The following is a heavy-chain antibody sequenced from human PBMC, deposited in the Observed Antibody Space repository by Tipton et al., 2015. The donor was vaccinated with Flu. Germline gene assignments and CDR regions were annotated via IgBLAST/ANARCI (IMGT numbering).Heavy chain of an antibody. Sequence: QLVQSGGGLVKPGGYLRLSCAASGFTFSDDYMSWIRQAPGKGLEWISHISGSGRTINYADYVKGRFTISRDNAKNSLYLQMNSLRPEDTAVYYCARDHPPGITVLGEITDYFGMAVWGQGTTVTVSS. J-gene: IGHJ6*02. CDR2: ISGSGRTI. V-gene: IGHV3-11*01. CDR3: ARDHPPGITVLGEITDYFGMAV. CDR1: GFTFSDDY. D-gene: IGHD3-3*01.